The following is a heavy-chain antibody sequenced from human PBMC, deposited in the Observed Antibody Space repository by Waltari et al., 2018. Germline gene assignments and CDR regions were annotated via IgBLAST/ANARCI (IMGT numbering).Heavy chain of an antibody. CDR1: GGTISSYY. J-gene: IGHJ5*02. CDR3: ARAHCSSTSCYGWFDP. Sequence: HVQLQESGPGLGQPSGTLSLTCNVSGGTISSYYWSWIRQPPGKGLEWIGYIYYSGSTNYNPSLKSRVTISVDTSKNQFSLKLSSVTAADTAVYYCARAHCSSTSCYGWFDPWGQGTLVTVSS. D-gene: IGHD2-2*01. CDR2: IYYSGST. V-gene: IGHV4-59*01.